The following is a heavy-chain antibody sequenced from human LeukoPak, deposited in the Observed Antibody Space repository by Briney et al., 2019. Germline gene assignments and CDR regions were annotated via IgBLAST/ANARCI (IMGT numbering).Heavy chain of an antibody. J-gene: IGHJ4*02. CDR2: INHSGST. D-gene: IGHD3-16*01. CDR3: ARRRRGDYVWGRVNYFDY. CDR1: GGSFSGYY. V-gene: IGHV4-34*01. Sequence: SETLSLTCAVYGGSFSGYYWSWIRQPPGKGLEWIGEINHSGSTNYNPSLKSRVTISVDTSKNQFSLKVSSVTAADTAVYYCARRRRGDYVWGRVNYFDYWGQGTLVTVSS.